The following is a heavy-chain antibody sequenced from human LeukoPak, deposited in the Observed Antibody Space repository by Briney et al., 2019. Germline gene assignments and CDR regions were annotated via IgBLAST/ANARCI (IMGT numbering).Heavy chain of an antibody. Sequence: SETLSPTCTVSGGSISSYYWSWIRQPPGKGLEWIGYIYYSGSTNYNPSLKSRVTISVDTSKNQFSLKLSSVTAADTAVYYCARSLPYYYGSGGEENYFDYWGQGTLVTVSS. CDR3: ARSLPYYYGSGGEENYFDY. V-gene: IGHV4-59*01. CDR2: IYYSGST. J-gene: IGHJ4*02. CDR1: GGSISSYY. D-gene: IGHD3-10*01.